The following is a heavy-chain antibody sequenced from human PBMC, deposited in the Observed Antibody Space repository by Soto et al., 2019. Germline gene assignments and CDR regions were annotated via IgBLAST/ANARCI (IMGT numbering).Heavy chain of an antibody. J-gene: IGHJ4*02. CDR1: CYSFSTYG. CDR3: ARDSAAHGPVFDY. D-gene: IGHD6-13*01. CDR2: ISTSNGDT. Sequence: ASVKVSFKAACYSFSTYGTSWVRQAPGQGLEWMAWISTSNGDTHYAQKVQDRVSMTTDRFTSTAYMELRSPRSDDTAIYYCARDSAAHGPVFDYWGQGTLVTVSS. V-gene: IGHV1-18*04.